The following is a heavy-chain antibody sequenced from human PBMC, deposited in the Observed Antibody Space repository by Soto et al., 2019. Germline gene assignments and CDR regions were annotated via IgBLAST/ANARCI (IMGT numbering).Heavy chain of an antibody. V-gene: IGHV4-39*01. J-gene: IGHJ4*02. CDR3: ARHDSGSQYPIDH. D-gene: IGHD3-10*01. CDR2: TYYSGRT. CDR1: GGSISGSTYY. Sequence: QLQLQESGPGLVKPSETLSLTCTVSGGSISGSTYYWGWIRQPPGKGLEYIGSTYYSGRTYYNPSLKSRVTVSVDTSKNQFSLNLNSVTAADTAVYYCARHDSGSQYPIDHWGQGTLVTVSS.